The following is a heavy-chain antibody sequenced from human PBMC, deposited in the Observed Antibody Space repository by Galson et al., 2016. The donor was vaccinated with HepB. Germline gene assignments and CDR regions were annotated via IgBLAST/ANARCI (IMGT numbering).Heavy chain of an antibody. J-gene: IGHJ4*02. CDR2: TYHGGST. D-gene: IGHD3-3*02. CDR1: GGSISGANW. CDR3: AGGIHS. V-gene: IGHV4-4*02. Sequence: ETLSLTCAVSGGSISGANWWSWVRQPPGKGLEWIGDTYHGGSTNYNPSLKSRVTISIDGSKNQFTLEVTSVTAADTAVYYCAGGIHSWGQGILVTVSS.